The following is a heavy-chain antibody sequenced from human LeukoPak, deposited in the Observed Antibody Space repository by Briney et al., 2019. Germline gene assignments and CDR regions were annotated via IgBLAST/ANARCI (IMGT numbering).Heavy chain of an antibody. V-gene: IGHV3-21*01. CDR2: ISSSSSYI. J-gene: IGHJ4*02. CDR3: ARAQAGSSTRPVDY. Sequence: GGSLRLSCAASGFTFSSYSMNWVRQAPGKGLGWVSSISSSSSYIYYADSVKGRFTISRDNAKNSLYLQMNSLRAEDTAVYYCARAQAGSSTRPVDYWGQGTLVTVSS. CDR1: GFTFSSYS. D-gene: IGHD2-2*01.